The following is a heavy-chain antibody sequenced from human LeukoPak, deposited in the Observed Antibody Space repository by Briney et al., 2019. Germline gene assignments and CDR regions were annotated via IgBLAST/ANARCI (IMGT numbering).Heavy chain of an antibody. CDR2: INHSGST. Sequence: PSETLSLTCAVYGGSFSGYYWSWIRQPPGKGLEWIGEINHSGSTNYNPSLKSRVTISADTSKNQFSLKLSSVTAADTAVYYCAFAPSYYYDSSGYYYDFDYWGQGTLVTVSS. CDR1: GGSFSGYY. D-gene: IGHD3-22*01. V-gene: IGHV4-34*01. CDR3: AFAPSYYYDSSGYYYDFDY. J-gene: IGHJ4*02.